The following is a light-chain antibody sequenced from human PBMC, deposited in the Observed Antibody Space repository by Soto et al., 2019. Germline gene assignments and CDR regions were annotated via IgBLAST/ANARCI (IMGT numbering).Light chain of an antibody. Sequence: QPVLTQPPSVSGAPGQRVTISCTGSSSNIGARSDVHWYQQLLGTAPKLLIYDNNNRPSGVPDRFSGSKSGTSASLAITGLQAEDEADYYCQSYDSSLGGSWVFGGGTKLTVL. J-gene: IGLJ3*02. CDR2: DNN. CDR1: SSNIGARSD. V-gene: IGLV1-40*01. CDR3: QSYDSSLGGSWV.